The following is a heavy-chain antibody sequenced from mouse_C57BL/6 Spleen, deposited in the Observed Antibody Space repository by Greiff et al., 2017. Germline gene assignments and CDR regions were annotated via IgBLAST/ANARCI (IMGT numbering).Heavy chain of an antibody. D-gene: IGHD2-1*01. V-gene: IGHV1-9*01. CDR1: GYTFTGYW. CDR2: ILPGSGST. J-gene: IGHJ2*01. CDR3: ERRGSYYGDLDY. Sequence: QVQLQQSGAELMKPGASVKLSCKATGYTFTGYWIEWVKQRPGHGLEWIGEILPGSGSTNYNKKFKGKATFTADTSSNTAYMQLGSLTTEDSAICYCERRGSYYGDLDYWGQGTTVTVSS.